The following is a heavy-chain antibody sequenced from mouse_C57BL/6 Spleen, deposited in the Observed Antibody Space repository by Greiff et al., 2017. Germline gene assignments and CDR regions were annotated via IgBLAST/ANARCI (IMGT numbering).Heavy chain of an antibody. V-gene: IGHV14-4*01. Sequence: VQLQQSGAELVRPGASVKLSCTASGFNIKDDYMHWVKQRPEQGLEWIGWIDPENGDTEYASKFQGQATITADTSSNTAYLQLSSLTSEDTAVYYCTAPRYGKGYFDVWGTGTTVTVSS. CDR2: IDPENGDT. CDR1: GFNIKDDY. D-gene: IGHD2-1*01. CDR3: TAPRYGKGYFDV. J-gene: IGHJ1*03.